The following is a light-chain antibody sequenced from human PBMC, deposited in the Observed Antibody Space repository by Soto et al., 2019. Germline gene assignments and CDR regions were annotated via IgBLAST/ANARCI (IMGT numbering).Light chain of an antibody. V-gene: IGKV3-15*01. CDR3: QQYNNWPPLT. CDR1: QSVSGN. Sequence: EIVMTQFPATLSVSPGERATLSCRASQSVSGNLAWYQQKPGQAPRLLIYGASTRATGIPARFSGSGSGTEFTLTISGLQSEDFAVYYCQQYNNWPPLTFGGGTKVEIK. CDR2: GAS. J-gene: IGKJ4*01.